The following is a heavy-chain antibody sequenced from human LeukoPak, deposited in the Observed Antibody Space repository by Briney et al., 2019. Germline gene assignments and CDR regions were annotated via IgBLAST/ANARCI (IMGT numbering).Heavy chain of an antibody. J-gene: IGHJ5*01. V-gene: IGHV3-9*01. CDR1: GFTFDDYA. Sequence: GGSLRLSCAASGFTFDDYAMHWVRQAPGQGLEWVSGISWNSGSIGYADSVKGRFTISRDNSNSLISLQMNDLTTEDTAVYYCAREKCDSWGQGTLVTVSP. CDR2: ISWNSGSI. CDR3: AREKCDS.